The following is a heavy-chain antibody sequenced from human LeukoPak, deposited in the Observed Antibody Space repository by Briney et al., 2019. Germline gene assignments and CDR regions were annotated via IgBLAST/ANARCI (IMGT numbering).Heavy chain of an antibody. D-gene: IGHD6-13*01. V-gene: IGHV3-13*01. CDR1: GFTFSSYD. CDR2: IGTAGDT. Sequence: GGSLRLSCAASGFTFSSYDMHWVRQATGKGLEWVSAIGTAGDTYYPGSVKGRFTISRVNAKNSLYLQMNSLRAEDTAVYYCAKDSLGSSSKNWFDPWGQGTLVTVSS. J-gene: IGHJ5*02. CDR3: AKDSLGSSSKNWFDP.